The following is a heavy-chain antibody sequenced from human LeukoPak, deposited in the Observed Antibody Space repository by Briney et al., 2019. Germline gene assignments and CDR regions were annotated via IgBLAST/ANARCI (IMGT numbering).Heavy chain of an antibody. Sequence: PGGSLRLSCAASGFTFSSYAMSWVRQAPGKGLEWVSGISGSGGSTYYADSVKGRFTISRDNSKNTLYLQMNSLRAEDTAVYYCAKHRRYSSSWLYDDWGQGTLVTVSS. CDR2: ISGSGGST. CDR1: GFTFSSYA. V-gene: IGHV3-23*01. J-gene: IGHJ4*02. D-gene: IGHD6-13*01. CDR3: AKHRRYSSSWLYDD.